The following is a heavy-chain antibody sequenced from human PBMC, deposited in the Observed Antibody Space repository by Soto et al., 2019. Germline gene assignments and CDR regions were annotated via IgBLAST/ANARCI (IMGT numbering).Heavy chain of an antibody. CDR1: EFIFSGRS. Sequence: EVQLVESGGGLVQPGGSLRLSCAASEFIFSGRSVHWVRQAPGKGLVWVSGIDKVGTDSTYADSVKGRFTSSRDNAKNTVYLQMNSPRVEDTAVYYCARGWFGPDVWGKGTTVTVSS. V-gene: IGHV3-74*01. J-gene: IGHJ6*03. CDR2: IDKVGTDS. D-gene: IGHD3-10*01. CDR3: ARGWFGPDV.